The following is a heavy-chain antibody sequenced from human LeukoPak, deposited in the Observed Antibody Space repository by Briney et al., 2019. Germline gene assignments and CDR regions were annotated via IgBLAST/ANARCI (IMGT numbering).Heavy chain of an antibody. D-gene: IGHD3-22*01. Sequence: PSETLSLTCTVSGGSISSYYWSWIRQPPGKGLECIGYIYYTGSTNYNPSLKSRVTISVDTSKNQFSLKLSSVTAADTAVYYCARVYYDEEDYWGQGTLVTVSS. CDR3: ARVYYDEEDY. CDR2: IYYTGST. V-gene: IGHV4-59*08. CDR1: GGSISSYY. J-gene: IGHJ4*02.